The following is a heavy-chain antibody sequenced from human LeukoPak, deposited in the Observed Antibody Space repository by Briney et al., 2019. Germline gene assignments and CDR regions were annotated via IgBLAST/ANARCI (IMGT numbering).Heavy chain of an antibody. Sequence: SSETLSLTCTVSDGSISSSSYYWGWVRQPPGEGLEWIGSIYYSGSTYYNPSLKSRVTISVDTSKNQFSLKLSSVTAADTAVYYCAGEVGATRAFDIWGQGTMVTVSS. D-gene: IGHD1-26*01. CDR1: DGSISSSSYY. CDR3: AGEVGATRAFDI. CDR2: IYYSGST. J-gene: IGHJ3*02. V-gene: IGHV4-39*07.